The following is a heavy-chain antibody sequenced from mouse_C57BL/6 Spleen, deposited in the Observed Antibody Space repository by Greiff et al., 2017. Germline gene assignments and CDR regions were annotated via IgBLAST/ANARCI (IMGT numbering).Heavy chain of an antibody. Sequence: EVQLQQSVAELVRPGASVKLSCTASGFNIKNTYMHWVKQRPEQGLEWIGRIDPANGNTKSAPKFPGKATITADTSSNTAYLQLSSLTSEDTAIYYCARPRYYGSSYEGSAMGYWGQGTSVTVSS. CDR1: GFNIKNTY. D-gene: IGHD1-1*01. V-gene: IGHV14-3*01. J-gene: IGHJ4*01. CDR2: IDPANGNT. CDR3: ARPRYYGSSYEGSAMGY.